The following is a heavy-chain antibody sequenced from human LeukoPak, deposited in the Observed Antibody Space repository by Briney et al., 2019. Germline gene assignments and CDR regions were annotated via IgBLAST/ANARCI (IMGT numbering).Heavy chain of an antibody. CDR2: IYYSGST. Sequence: SKTLSLTCTVSGGSISSYYWSWIRQPPGKGLEWIGYIYYSGSTNYNPSLKSRVTISVDTSKNQFSLKLSSVTAADTAVYYCARRSYGGIASWGQGPLVTVSS. J-gene: IGHJ4*02. D-gene: IGHD4-23*01. V-gene: IGHV4-59*08. CDR3: ARRSYGGIAS. CDR1: GGSISSYY.